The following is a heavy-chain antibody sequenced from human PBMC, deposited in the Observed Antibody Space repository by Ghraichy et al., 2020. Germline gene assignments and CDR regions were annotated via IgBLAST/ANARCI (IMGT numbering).Heavy chain of an antibody. J-gene: IGHJ4*02. CDR1: GFTFSSYA. CDR3: AKDDLISVPRWELEGEDDY. Sequence: GGSLRLSCAASGFTFSSYAMSWVRQAPGKGLEWVSAISGSGGSTYYADSVKGRFTISRDNSKNTLYLQMNSLRAEDTAVYYCAKDDLISVPRWELEGEDDYWGQGTLVTVSS. D-gene: IGHD1-26*01. V-gene: IGHV3-23*01. CDR2: ISGSGGST.